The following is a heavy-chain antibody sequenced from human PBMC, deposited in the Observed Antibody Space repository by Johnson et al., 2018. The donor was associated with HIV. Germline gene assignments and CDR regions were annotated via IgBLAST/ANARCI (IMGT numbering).Heavy chain of an antibody. D-gene: IGHD3-16*01. J-gene: IGHJ3*02. CDR3: VRDLGLIGPWGAFDI. V-gene: IGHV3-30*19. CDR2: ISYDGSNK. Sequence: QVQLVESGGGVVQPGGSLRLSCAASGFTFSTYGIHWVRQAPGKGLEWVAVISYDGSNKYYADSVKGRFTISRDNSKNTLYLQMNSLRAEDTAVYYCVRDLGLIGPWGAFDIWGQGTRVTVSS. CDR1: GFTFSTYG.